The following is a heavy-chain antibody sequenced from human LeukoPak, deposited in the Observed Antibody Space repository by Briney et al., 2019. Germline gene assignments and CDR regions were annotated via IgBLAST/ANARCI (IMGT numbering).Heavy chain of an antibody. V-gene: IGHV4-39*07. Sequence: SETLSLTCTVSGGSISSISYFWGWFRQPPGQGLEWIGSTSYGGNTNYSPSLKSRVSMSLQTSKNQVSLNLRSVTAADPAVYYCARVSTEKGGIECFDLWGRGTLVTVSS. J-gene: IGHJ2*01. CDR2: TSYGGNT. CDR1: GGSISSISYF. D-gene: IGHD3-16*01. CDR3: ARVSTEKGGIECFDL.